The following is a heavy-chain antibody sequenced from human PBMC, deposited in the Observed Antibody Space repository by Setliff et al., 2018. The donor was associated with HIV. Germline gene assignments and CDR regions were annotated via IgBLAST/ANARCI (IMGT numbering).Heavy chain of an antibody. CDR3: ARVGGYNKFDY. Sequence: PGGSLRLSCAASGFTFSSYEMNWVRQAPGKGLEWVSYISTSGNRIHYADSVKGRFTISRDNAKNTLYLQMNSLGAEDTAVYYCARVGGYNKFDYWGQGTLVTVSS. D-gene: IGHD5-12*01. J-gene: IGHJ4*02. V-gene: IGHV3-48*03. CDR2: ISTSGNRI. CDR1: GFTFSSYE.